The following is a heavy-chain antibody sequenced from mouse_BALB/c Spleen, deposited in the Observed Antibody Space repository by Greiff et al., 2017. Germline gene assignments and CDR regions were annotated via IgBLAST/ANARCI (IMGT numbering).Heavy chain of an antibody. CDR2: ISTYYGDA. D-gene: IGHD2-4*01. V-gene: IGHV1S137*01. CDR1: GYTFTDYA. Sequence: VKLQQSGAELVRPGVSVKISCKGSGYTFTDYAMHWVKQSHAKSLEWIGVISTYYGDASYNQKFKGKATMTVDKSSSTAYMELARLTSEDSAIYYCARWGITTSYAMDYWGQGTSVTVSS. CDR3: ARWGITTSYAMDY. J-gene: IGHJ4*01.